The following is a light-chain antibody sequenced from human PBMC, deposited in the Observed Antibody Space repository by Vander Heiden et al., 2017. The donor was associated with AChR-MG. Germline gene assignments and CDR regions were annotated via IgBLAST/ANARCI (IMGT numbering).Light chain of an antibody. CDR1: SLRSYY. CDR3: NSRDSSGNHGV. CDR2: AKN. J-gene: IGLJ3*02. V-gene: IGLV3-19*01. Sequence: SSELTQDPAVSVALGQTVRITCQGDSLRSYYASWYQQKPRQAPVLVSYAKNNRPSGIPDRFAGSTSGNTDYLTITGAQAEDEADDDCNSRDSSGNHGVFGGGTKLTVL.